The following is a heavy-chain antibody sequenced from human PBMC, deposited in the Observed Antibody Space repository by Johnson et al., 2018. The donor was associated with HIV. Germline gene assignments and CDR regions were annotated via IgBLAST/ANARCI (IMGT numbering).Heavy chain of an antibody. Sequence: VQLVESGGGLVKPGGSLRLSCAASGFSFDDYDMSWVRQAPGKGLEWVSVIYSGGSTYYADSVKGRFTISRDNSKNTPYLQMNSLRAEDTAVYYCARAGVVFSTASHDAFDIWGQGTMVIVSS. V-gene: IGHV3-66*01. CDR2: IYSGGST. D-gene: IGHD2-21*01. CDR3: ARAGVVFSTASHDAFDI. CDR1: GFSFDDYD. J-gene: IGHJ3*02.